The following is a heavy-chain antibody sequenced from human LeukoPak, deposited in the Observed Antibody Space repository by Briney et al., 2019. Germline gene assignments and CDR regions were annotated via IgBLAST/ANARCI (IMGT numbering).Heavy chain of an antibody. V-gene: IGHV4-39*01. CDR2: IYYSGST. CDR1: GGSIGSSSYY. CDR3: ARHGIGDLRNNWFDP. Sequence: SETLSLTCTVSGGSIGSSSYYWGWIRQPPGKGLEWIGSIYYSGSTYYNPSLKSRVTISVDTSKNQFSLKLSSVTAADTAVYYCARHGIGDLRNNWFDPWGQGTLVTVSS. D-gene: IGHD1-26*01. J-gene: IGHJ5*02.